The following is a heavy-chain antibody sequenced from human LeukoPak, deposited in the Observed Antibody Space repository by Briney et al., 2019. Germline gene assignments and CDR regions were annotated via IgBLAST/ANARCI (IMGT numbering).Heavy chain of an antibody. CDR3: AREAMAFDI. Sequence: SQTLSLTCTVSGGSLSSGDYYWSWIRQPPGKGREWIGYIYYSGSTYYNPSLKSRVTISVDTSKSQFSLKLSSVTAADTAVYYCAREAMAFDIWGQGTMVTVSS. CDR1: GGSLSSGDYY. CDR2: IYYSGST. V-gene: IGHV4-30-4*08. J-gene: IGHJ3*02. D-gene: IGHD2-21*01.